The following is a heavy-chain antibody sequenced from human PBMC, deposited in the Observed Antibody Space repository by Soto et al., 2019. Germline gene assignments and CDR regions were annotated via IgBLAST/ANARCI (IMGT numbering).Heavy chain of an antibody. CDR2: ISYDGCNK. CDR1: GFTFSSYG. J-gene: IGHJ6*02. D-gene: IGHD5-18*01. Sequence: GGSLSLSCAASGFTFSSYGMHWVRQAPGKGLEKVAVISYDGCNKYYADSVKGRFTISRDNSKNTLYLQMNSLRAEDTAVYYCANLDTAMVTSYYYYGMDVWGQGTTVTVSS. CDR3: ANLDTAMVTSYYYYGMDV. V-gene: IGHV3-30*18.